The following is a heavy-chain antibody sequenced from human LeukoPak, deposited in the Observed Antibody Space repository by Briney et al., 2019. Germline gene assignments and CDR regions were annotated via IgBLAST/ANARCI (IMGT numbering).Heavy chain of an antibody. CDR2: ISAYNGNT. D-gene: IGHD2-8*01. CDR3: ARERGLGYCTNGVCYPNWFDP. J-gene: IGHJ5*02. V-gene: IGHV1-18*01. Sequence: ASVKVSCKASGYTFTSYGISWVRQAPGQGLEWMGWISAYNGNTNYAQKLQGRVTMTTDTSTSTAYMELRSLRSDDTAVYYCARERGLGYCTNGVCYPNWFDPWGQGTLVTVSS. CDR1: GYTFTSYG.